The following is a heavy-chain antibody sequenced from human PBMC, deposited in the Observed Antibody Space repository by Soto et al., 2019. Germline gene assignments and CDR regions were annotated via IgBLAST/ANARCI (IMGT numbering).Heavy chain of an antibody. CDR3: AGEDRLWTRPFDY. D-gene: IGHD3-10*01. CDR1: GFTFSSYN. Sequence: EVQLVESGGGLVQPGGSLRLSCAASGFTFSSYNMNWVRQTPGKGLEWVSYISTSSSTIYYADSVKGRFTISRDNAKNSLYLQMNSLRDEDTAVYYCAGEDRLWTRPFDYWGQGPPVTVCS. J-gene: IGHJ4*02. CDR2: ISTSSSTI. V-gene: IGHV3-48*02.